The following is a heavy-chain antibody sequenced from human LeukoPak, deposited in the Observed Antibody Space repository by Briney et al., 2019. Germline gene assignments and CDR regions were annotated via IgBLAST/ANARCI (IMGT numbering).Heavy chain of an antibody. V-gene: IGHV3-23*01. CDR3: ARAYDSSGQTPFDY. D-gene: IGHD3-22*01. CDR1: GFTFSSYW. Sequence: GGSLRLSCAASGFTFSSYWMHWVRQAPGKGLEWVSAISGSGGSTYYADSVKGRFTISRDNSKNTLYLQMNSLRAEDTAVYYCARAYDSSGQTPFDYWGQGTLVTVSS. CDR2: ISGSGGST. J-gene: IGHJ4*02.